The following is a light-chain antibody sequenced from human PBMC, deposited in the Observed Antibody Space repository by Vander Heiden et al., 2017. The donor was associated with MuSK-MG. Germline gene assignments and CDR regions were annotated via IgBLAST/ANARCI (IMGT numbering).Light chain of an antibody. Sequence: QSVLTQPPSASGTPVQRVSISCSGSSSNLGGNFVFWYQHPPGTAPKLLIYRNHQRPSGVPDRFAGYKAGTSASLDISGLRSEDEAAYYGATWDDSLSGRVFGGGTKLTVL. CDR1: SSNLGGNF. CDR3: ATWDDSLSGRV. V-gene: IGLV1-47*01. CDR2: RNH. J-gene: IGLJ3*02.